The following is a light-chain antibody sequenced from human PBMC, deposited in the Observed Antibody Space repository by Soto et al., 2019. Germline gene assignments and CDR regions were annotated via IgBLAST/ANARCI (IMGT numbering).Light chain of an antibody. CDR1: QSVSSSY. CDR3: QEYNNWRPIT. V-gene: IGKV3-20*01. J-gene: IGKJ4*01. CDR2: GAS. Sequence: EIVLTQSPGTLSLSPGERASLSCRASQSVSSSYLAWYQQKPGQAPRLLIYGASSRATGIPDRFSGSGPGTEFTLTITSLQSEDFAVYYCQEYNNWRPITFGGGTKVDIK.